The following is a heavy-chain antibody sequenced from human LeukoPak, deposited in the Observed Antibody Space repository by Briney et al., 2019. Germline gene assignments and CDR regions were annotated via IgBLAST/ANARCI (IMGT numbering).Heavy chain of an antibody. J-gene: IGHJ4*02. D-gene: IGHD3-22*01. CDR1: GFTFSSYA. CDR2: ISGSGGST. Sequence: TGGSLRLSCAASGFTFSSYAMSWVRQAPGKGLEWVSAISGSGGSTYYADSVKGRFTISRDNSKNTLYLQMNSLRAEDTAVYYCAKETYYYDSSGIFDYWGQGPLVTVSS. CDR3: AKETYYYDSSGIFDY. V-gene: IGHV3-23*01.